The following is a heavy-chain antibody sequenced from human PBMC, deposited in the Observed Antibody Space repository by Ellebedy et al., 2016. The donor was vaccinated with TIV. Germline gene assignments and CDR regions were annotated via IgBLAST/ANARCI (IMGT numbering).Heavy chain of an antibody. Sequence: SETLSLTCTVSGGSISSYYWSWIRQPAGKGLEWIGRIYTSGSTNYNPSLKSRVTMSVDTSKNQFSLKLSSVTAADTAVYYCARDDRAMVRGVDYYYYGMDVWGQGTTVTVSS. D-gene: IGHD3-10*01. CDR2: IYTSGST. V-gene: IGHV4-4*07. CDR3: ARDDRAMVRGVDYYYYGMDV. J-gene: IGHJ6*02. CDR1: GGSISSYY.